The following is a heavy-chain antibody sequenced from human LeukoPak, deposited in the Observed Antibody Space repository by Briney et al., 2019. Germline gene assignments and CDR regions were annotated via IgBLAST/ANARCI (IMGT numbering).Heavy chain of an antibody. CDR3: AREAGIAGDY. CDR1: GFTFSSYG. Sequence: GGSLRLSCAASGFTFSSYGMHWVRQAPGKRLEWVAFIRYDGTNKYYADSVKGRFTISRDNAKNSLYLQMNSLRAEDTAVYYCAREAGIAGDYWGQGTLVTVSS. V-gene: IGHV3-30*02. J-gene: IGHJ4*02. CDR2: IRYDGTNK. D-gene: IGHD6-13*01.